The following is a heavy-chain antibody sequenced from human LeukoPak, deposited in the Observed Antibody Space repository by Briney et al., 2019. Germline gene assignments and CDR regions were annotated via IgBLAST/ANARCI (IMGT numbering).Heavy chain of an antibody. CDR2: IREDGTEI. D-gene: IGHD2-15*01. CDR3: ARGVYSIDY. V-gene: IGHV3-7*01. J-gene: IGHJ4*02. Sequence: QAGGSLKLSCAASGFTFSSHGMNWVRQAPGKGLEGVANIREDGTEIYYTDSVKGRFTISRDNAKNTLYLQMNSLRAEVTAVYYCARGVYSIDYWGQGTLVTVSS. CDR1: GFTFSSHG.